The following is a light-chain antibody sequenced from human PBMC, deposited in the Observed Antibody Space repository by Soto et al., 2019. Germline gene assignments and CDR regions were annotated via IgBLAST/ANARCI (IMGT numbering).Light chain of an antibody. Sequence: DIQMTQSPSSLSAYVGARVTITCQASRDVKKYLNWYQQKPGKAPKLLIYDASNLQTGVPSRFSGSGLGTDFTFTISSLQPEDVATYYCQQYDNLPVTFGPGTRLEIK. CDR2: DAS. V-gene: IGKV1-33*01. J-gene: IGKJ5*01. CDR1: RDVKKY. CDR3: QQYDNLPVT.